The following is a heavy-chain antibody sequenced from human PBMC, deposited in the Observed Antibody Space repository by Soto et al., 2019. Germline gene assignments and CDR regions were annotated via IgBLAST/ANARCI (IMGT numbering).Heavy chain of an antibody. CDR2: INSDGSST. CDR3: TKVISTVGGDFDS. V-gene: IGHV3-74*01. Sequence: GGSLRLSCAASGFTLGNYWMHWVRQAPGKGLVWVARINSDGSSTSYADSVKGRFTISRDNAKNTLYLQMNSLRAEDTAMYYCTKVISTVGGDFDSWGQGTLVTVSA. D-gene: IGHD3-16*01. J-gene: IGHJ4*02. CDR1: GFTLGNYW.